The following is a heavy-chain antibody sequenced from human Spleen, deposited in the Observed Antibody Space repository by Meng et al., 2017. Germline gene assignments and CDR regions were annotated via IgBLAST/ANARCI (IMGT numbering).Heavy chain of an antibody. V-gene: IGHV4-34*01. CDR2: INHSGST. CDR1: GGSFSDYY. Sequence: VQLQQWGAGLLKPSETLSLTCFVLGGSFSDYYWSWIRQPPGKGLEWIGEINHSGSTNYNPSLESRATISVDTSQNNLSLKLSSVTAADSAVYYCARGPTTMAHDFDYWGQGTLVTVSS. CDR3: ARGPTTMAHDFDY. J-gene: IGHJ4*02. D-gene: IGHD4-11*01.